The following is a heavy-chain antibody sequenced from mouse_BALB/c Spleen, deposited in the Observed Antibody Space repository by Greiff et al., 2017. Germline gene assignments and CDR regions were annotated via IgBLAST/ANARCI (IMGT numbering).Heavy chain of an antibody. CDR1: GYTFTDYA. CDR3: ARGSGNYYAMDY. J-gene: IGHJ4*01. Sequence: QVQLQQSGAELVRPGVSVKISCKGSGYTFTDYAMHWVKQSHAKSLEWIGVISTYYGDASYNQKFKGKATMTVDKSSSTAYMELARLTSEDSAIYYCARGSGNYYAMDYWGQGTSVTVSS. D-gene: IGHD2-1*01. CDR2: ISTYYGDA. V-gene: IGHV1S137*01.